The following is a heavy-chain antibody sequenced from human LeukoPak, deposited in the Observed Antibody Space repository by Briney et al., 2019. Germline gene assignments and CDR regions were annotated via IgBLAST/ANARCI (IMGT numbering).Heavy chain of an antibody. V-gene: IGHV1-46*01. CDR2: TNPSGGST. CDR1: GYTFTSYY. CDR3: ARGDYDILTGYPYYYGMDV. J-gene: IGHJ6*02. Sequence: ASVKVSCKASGYTFTSYYMHWVRQAPGQGLEWMGITNPSGGSTSYAQKFQGRVTMTRDTSTSTVYMELSSLRSEDTAVYYCARGDYDILTGYPYYYGMDVWGQGTTVTVSS. D-gene: IGHD3-9*01.